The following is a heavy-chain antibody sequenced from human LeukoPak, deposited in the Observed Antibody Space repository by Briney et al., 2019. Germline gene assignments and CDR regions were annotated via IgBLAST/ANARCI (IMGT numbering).Heavy chain of an antibody. D-gene: IGHD6-19*01. V-gene: IGHV3-30*04. J-gene: IGHJ4*02. CDR3: ASPGYSSGWPFDY. Sequence: GRSLRLSCAASGFTFSSYAMHWVRQAPGKGLEWVAVISHDGSNKYYADSVKGRFTISRDNSKNTLYLQMNSLRAEDTAVYYCASPGYSSGWPFDYWGQETLVAVSS. CDR2: ISHDGSNK. CDR1: GFTFSSYA.